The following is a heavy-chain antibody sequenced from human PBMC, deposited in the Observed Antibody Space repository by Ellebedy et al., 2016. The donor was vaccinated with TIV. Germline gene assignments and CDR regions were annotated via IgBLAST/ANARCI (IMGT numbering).Heavy chain of an antibody. V-gene: IGHV3-64D*09. Sequence: PGGSLRLSCSASGFTFSRNTMHWVRQAPGKGLEYVSAISSNGGLTYYADSVKGRFTISRDNSKHMLYLQMSSLRAEDTAVYYCARVAIPRNHNHSDYWGQGTLVTVSS. CDR2: ISSNGGLT. CDR1: GFTFSRNT. CDR3: ARVAIPRNHNHSDY. J-gene: IGHJ4*02. D-gene: IGHD2-2*02.